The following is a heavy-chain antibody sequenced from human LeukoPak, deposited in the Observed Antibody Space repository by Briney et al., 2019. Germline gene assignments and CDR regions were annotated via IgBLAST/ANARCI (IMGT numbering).Heavy chain of an antibody. CDR1: GGSFSGYY. CDR3: ARRPLGGMDV. V-gene: IGHV4-34*01. D-gene: IGHD7-27*01. CDR2: INHSGST. Sequence: PSETLSLTCAVYGGSFSGYYWSWIRQPPGRGLEWIGEINHSGSTNYNPSLKSRVTISVDTSKNQSSLRLNSVTAADTAVYYCARRPLGGMDVWGQGTTVTVSS. J-gene: IGHJ6*02.